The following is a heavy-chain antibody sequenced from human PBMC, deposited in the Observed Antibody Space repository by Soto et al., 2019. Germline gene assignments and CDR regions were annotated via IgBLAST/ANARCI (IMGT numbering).Heavy chain of an antibody. CDR1: GFTFSSYS. D-gene: IGHD2-15*01. CDR3: ARERNDIVVVVAAPPNDY. J-gene: IGHJ4*02. CDR2: ISSSSSTI. Sequence: PGGSLRLSCAASGFTFSSYSMNWVRQAPGKGLEWVSYISSSSSTIYYADSVKGRFTISRDNAKNSLYLQMNSLRDEDTAVYYCARERNDIVVVVAAPPNDYWGQGTLVTVSS. V-gene: IGHV3-48*02.